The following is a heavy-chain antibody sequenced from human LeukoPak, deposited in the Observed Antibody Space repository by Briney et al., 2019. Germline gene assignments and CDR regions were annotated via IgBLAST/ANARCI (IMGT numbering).Heavy chain of an antibody. D-gene: IGHD3-3*01. Sequence: ASVKVSCKASGYTFTSYGISWVRQAPGQGLEWMGWISAYNGNTNYAQKLQGRVTMTTDTSTSTAYMELRSLRSDDTAVYYCARDLWYDFWSGYYPYYYYYMDVWGKGITVTVSS. CDR2: ISAYNGNT. CDR1: GYTFTSYG. V-gene: IGHV1-18*01. J-gene: IGHJ6*03. CDR3: ARDLWYDFWSGYYPYYYYYMDV.